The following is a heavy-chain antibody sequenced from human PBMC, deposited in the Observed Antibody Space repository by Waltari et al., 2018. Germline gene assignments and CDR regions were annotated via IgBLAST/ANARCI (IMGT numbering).Heavy chain of an antibody. Sequence: QVQLAESGGGVVQLGGSLRLSCAASGFPFRYYAMHWVRQAPGKGLEWVTLITYDGSNKYYADSVKGRFTISRDDSKNTLHLQMNSLRDEDTAIYYCARERRGYYAEYWGQGTLVTVSS. CDR3: ARERRGYYAEY. V-gene: IGHV3-30*02. CDR1: GFPFRYYA. J-gene: IGHJ4*02. CDR2: ITYDGSNK.